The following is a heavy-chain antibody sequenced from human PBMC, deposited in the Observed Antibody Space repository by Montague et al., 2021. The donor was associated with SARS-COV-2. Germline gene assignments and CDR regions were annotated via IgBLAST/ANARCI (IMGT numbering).Heavy chain of an antibody. CDR1: GGSISSSSYY. CDR2: IYYSGST. J-gene: IGHJ3*02. D-gene: IGHD6-19*01. V-gene: IGHV4-39*01. Sequence: SETLSLTCTVSGGSISSSSYYWGWIRQPQGKGLEWIGSIYYSGSTYYNPSLKSRVTISVDTSKNQFSLKLSSVTAADTAVYYCARQENSSGWFKSDAFDIWGQGTVVPVSS. CDR3: ARQENSSGWFKSDAFDI.